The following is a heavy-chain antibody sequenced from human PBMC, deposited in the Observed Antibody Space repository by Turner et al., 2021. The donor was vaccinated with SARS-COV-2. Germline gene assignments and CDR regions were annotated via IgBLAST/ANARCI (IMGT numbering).Heavy chain of an antibody. CDR3: ARFDPTSCSGGGCYSYFFDN. V-gene: IGHV1-18*01. J-gene: IGHJ4*02. CDR1: GYTFSNFG. CDR2: ISVYSGDT. D-gene: IGHD2-15*01. Sequence: GAEVRKPGASVKVSCKASGYTFSNFGITWVRQAPGQGPEWMGWISVYSGDTKYAQKVQGRVSMTTDTSTSTAYMELRSLRTDDTAVYYCARFDPTSCSGGGCYSYFFDNWGQGTRVTVSA.